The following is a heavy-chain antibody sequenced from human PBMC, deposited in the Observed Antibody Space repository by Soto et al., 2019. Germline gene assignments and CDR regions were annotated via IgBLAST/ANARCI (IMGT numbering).Heavy chain of an antibody. CDR2: IDPSDSYT. D-gene: IGHD2-2*01. Sequence: GESLKISCKGSGYSFTSYWISWVRQMPGKGLEWMGRIDPSDSYTNYSPSFQGHVTISADKSISTAYLQWSSLKASDTAMYYCARRSVVPAATSYYYGMDVWGQGTTVPVSS. CDR3: ARRSVVPAATSYYYGMDV. J-gene: IGHJ6*02. CDR1: GYSFTSYW. V-gene: IGHV5-10-1*01.